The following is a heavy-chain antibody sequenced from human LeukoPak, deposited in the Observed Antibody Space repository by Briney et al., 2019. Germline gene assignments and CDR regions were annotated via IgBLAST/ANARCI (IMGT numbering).Heavy chain of an antibody. CDR1: GGSISSYY. CDR2: MYYSGST. Sequence: PSETLSLTCTVSGGSISSYYWSWIRQPPGKGLEWIGYMYYSGSTKYNPSLKSRVTISVDTSKNQFSLKLSSVTAADTAVYYCARGGYGQKNWYFDLWGRGTLVTVSS. D-gene: IGHD5-12*01. V-gene: IGHV4-59*08. J-gene: IGHJ2*01. CDR3: ARGGYGQKNWYFDL.